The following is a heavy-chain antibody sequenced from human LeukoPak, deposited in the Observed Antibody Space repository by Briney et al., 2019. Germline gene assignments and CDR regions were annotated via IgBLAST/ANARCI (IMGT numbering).Heavy chain of an antibody. V-gene: IGHV4-34*01. CDR1: GGSFSGYY. J-gene: IGHJ5*02. CDR3: ARLGSSWYLRSAFDP. CDR2: INHSGST. D-gene: IGHD6-13*01. Sequence: SETLSLTCAVYGGSFSGYYWSWIRQPPGKGLEWIGEINHSGSTNYNPSLESRVTISVDTSKNQFSLKLSSVTAADTAVYYCARLGSSWYLRSAFDPWGQGTLVTVSS.